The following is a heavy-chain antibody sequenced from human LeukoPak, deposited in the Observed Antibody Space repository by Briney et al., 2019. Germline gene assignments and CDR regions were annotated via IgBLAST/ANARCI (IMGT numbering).Heavy chain of an antibody. J-gene: IGHJ4*02. V-gene: IGHV3-23*01. CDR2: ISDAGSGGVT. CDR3: AKDRIAVAGTDRFEYFDD. D-gene: IGHD6-19*01. Sequence: GGSLRLSCAASGFTFSNSVMSWVRQAPGKGLEWVSAISDAGSGGVTYYADSVKGRFTISRDSSKNTLYLQMNSLRAEDTALYYCAKDRIAVAGTDRFEYFDDWGQGTLVTVSS. CDR1: GFTFSNSV.